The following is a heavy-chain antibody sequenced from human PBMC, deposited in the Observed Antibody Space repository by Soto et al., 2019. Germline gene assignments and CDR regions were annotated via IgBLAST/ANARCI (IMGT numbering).Heavy chain of an antibody. Sequence: QVQLVQSGAEVKKPGASVKVSCKASGYTFTDYYMHWVRQAPGQGLEWMGWINPDSGATNYAQKFQGRVAMTRDTSISTAYMEMSRLRSADTAVYYCARRYYDVLAGYPSFDLWGRGTLVTVSS. V-gene: IGHV1-2*02. CDR3: ARRYYDVLAGYPSFDL. CDR2: INPDSGAT. CDR1: GYTFTDYY. D-gene: IGHD3-9*01. J-gene: IGHJ2*01.